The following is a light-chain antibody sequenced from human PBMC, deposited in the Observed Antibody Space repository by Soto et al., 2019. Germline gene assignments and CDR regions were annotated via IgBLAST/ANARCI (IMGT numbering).Light chain of an antibody. J-gene: IGLJ3*02. CDR1: SSDVGGYNY. Sequence: QSVLTQPASVSGSPGQSITISCTGTSSDVGGYNYVSWYQQHPGKAPKLVIYDVSNRPSGVSNRFSGSKSGNTASLTISGLQAEDEADYHCSSYTSSTWVFGGGTKLTV. CDR2: DVS. V-gene: IGLV2-14*01. CDR3: SSYTSSTWV.